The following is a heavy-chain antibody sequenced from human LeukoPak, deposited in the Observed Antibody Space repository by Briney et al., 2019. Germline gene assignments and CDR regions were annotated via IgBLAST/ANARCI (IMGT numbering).Heavy chain of an antibody. CDR2: INAGNGNT. D-gene: IGHD5-18*01. CDR1: GYTFTSYA. J-gene: IGHJ6*02. Sequence: RASVKVSCKASGYTFTSYAMHWVRQAPGQRLEWMGWINAGNGNTKYSQKFQGRVTITRDTSASTAYMELSSLRSEDTAVYYCARARIQLWLRVYGMDVWGQGTTVTVSS. V-gene: IGHV1-3*01. CDR3: ARARIQLWLRVYGMDV.